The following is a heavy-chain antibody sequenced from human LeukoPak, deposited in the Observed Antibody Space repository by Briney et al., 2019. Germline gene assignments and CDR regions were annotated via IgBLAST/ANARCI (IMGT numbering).Heavy chain of an antibody. CDR1: GFTFSSYS. Sequence: GGALRLSCAASGFTFSSYSMNWVRQAPGKGLEWGSYISSSSSTIYYAESVNGRFTISRDNAKNSLYLQMNSLRAEDTAVYYCARAKRNGFDIWGQGTMISVSS. CDR2: ISSSSSTI. CDR3: ARAKRNGFDI. V-gene: IGHV3-48*01. J-gene: IGHJ3*02.